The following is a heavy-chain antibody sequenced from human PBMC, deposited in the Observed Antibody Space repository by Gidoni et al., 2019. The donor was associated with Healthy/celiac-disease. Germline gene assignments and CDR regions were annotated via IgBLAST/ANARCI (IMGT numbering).Heavy chain of an antibody. D-gene: IGHD3-22*01. Sequence: EVQLVESGGGLVKPGGSLRLSCAASGFTFSSYSRNWVRQAPGKGLEWVSSISSSSSYIYYADSVKGRFTISRDNAKNSLYLQMNSLRAEDTAVYYCARTLGYYDSSGYPDAFDIWGQGTMVTVSS. CDR2: ISSSSSYI. V-gene: IGHV3-21*01. CDR1: GFTFSSYS. CDR3: ARTLGYYDSSGYPDAFDI. J-gene: IGHJ3*02.